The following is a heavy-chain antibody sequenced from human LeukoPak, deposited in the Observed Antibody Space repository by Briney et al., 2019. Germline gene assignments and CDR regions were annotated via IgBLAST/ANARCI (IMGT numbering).Heavy chain of an antibody. CDR2: IYYSGST. CDR3: ARGRGVPATTSYYFDY. CDR1: GGSISSYY. V-gene: IGHV4-59*01. D-gene: IGHD2-2*01. Sequence: SETLSLTCTVSGGSISSYYWSWIRQPPGKGLEWIGYIYYSGSTNYNPSLKSRVTTSVDTSKNQFSLKLSSVTAADTAVYYCARGRGVPATTSYYFDYWGQGTLVTVSS. J-gene: IGHJ4*02.